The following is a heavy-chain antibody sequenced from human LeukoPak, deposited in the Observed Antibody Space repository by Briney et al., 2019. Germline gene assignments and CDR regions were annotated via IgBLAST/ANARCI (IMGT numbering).Heavy chain of an antibody. Sequence: PSETLSLTCAVYGGSFSGYYWSWIRQPPGKGLEWIGEINHSGSTNYNPSLKSRATISVDTSKNQFSLKLSSVTAADTAVYYCARGRGPGFDYWGQGTLVTVSS. CDR2: INHSGST. J-gene: IGHJ4*02. CDR1: GGSFSGYY. V-gene: IGHV4-34*01. CDR3: ARGRGPGFDY.